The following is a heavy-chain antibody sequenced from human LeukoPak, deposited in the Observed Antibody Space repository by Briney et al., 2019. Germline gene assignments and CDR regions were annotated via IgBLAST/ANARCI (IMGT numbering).Heavy chain of an antibody. CDR1: GGSISSYY. J-gene: IGHJ4*02. V-gene: IGHV4-59*01. D-gene: IGHD2-21*02. CDR2: LYYSGST. CDR3: ARAAYCGGDCYYYFDY. Sequence: NTSETLSLTCTVSGGSISSYYWHWIRQPPGKGLEWIGYLYYSGSTYYNPSLKSRVTMSVDTSKNQFSLKLSSVTAADTAVYFCARAAYCGGDCYYYFDYWGQGTLVTVSS.